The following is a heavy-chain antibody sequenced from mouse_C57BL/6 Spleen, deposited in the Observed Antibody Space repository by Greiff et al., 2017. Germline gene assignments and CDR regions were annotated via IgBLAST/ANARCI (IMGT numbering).Heavy chain of an antibody. V-gene: IGHV1-81*01. CDR2: IYPRSGNT. J-gene: IGHJ3*01. CDR3: ASTREGAFAY. CDR1: GYTFTSYG. Sequence: QVQLQQSGAELARPGASVKLSCKASGYTFTSYGISWVKQRTGQGLEWIGEIYPRSGNTYYNEKFKSKATLTADKSSSTAYIVLRSLTSEDSAGYFGASTREGAFAYWGQGTLVTVSA. D-gene: IGHD2-12*01.